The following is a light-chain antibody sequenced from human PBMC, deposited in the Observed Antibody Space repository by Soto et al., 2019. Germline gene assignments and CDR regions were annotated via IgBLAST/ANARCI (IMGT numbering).Light chain of an antibody. CDR3: QQYNNWPPT. CDR2: AAS. V-gene: IGKV3-20*01. J-gene: IGKJ5*01. Sequence: EIGLTPSPSTLSLSPGERATLSCRGSQSLSSGYLAWYQQKPGQSPRILIYAASSRATGIPDRFSDSGSETEFTLTISSLQSEDFAVYFCQQYNNWPPTFGQGTRLEIK. CDR1: QSLSSGY.